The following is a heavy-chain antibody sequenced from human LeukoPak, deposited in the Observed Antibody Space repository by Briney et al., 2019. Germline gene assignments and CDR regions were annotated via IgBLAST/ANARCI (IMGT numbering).Heavy chain of an antibody. Sequence: SETLSLTCAVSGYSISSGYYWSWIRQPPGKGLEWIGSFYHSGSTYYNPSLKSRVTISVDTSKNQFSLKLSSVTAADTAVYYCASLYYYGSGSYYIQYFQHWGQGTLVTVSS. J-gene: IGHJ1*01. V-gene: IGHV4-38-2*01. CDR3: ASLYYYGSGSYYIQYFQH. D-gene: IGHD3-10*01. CDR1: GYSISSGYY. CDR2: FYHSGST.